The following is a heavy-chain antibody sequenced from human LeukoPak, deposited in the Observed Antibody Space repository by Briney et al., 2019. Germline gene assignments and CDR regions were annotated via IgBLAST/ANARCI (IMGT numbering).Heavy chain of an antibody. CDR3: ARLSNYGDFYY. CDR1: GYTFTSYD. Sequence: ASVKVSCKASGYTFTSYDINWVRQATGQGLEWMGWISAYNGNTNYAQKLQGRVTMTTDTSTSTAYMELRSLRSDDTAVYYCARLSNYGDFYYWGQGTLVTVSS. J-gene: IGHJ4*02. D-gene: IGHD4-17*01. CDR2: ISAYNGNT. V-gene: IGHV1-18*01.